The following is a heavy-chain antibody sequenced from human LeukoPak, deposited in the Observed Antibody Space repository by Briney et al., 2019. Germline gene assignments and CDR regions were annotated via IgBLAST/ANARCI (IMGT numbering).Heavy chain of an antibody. D-gene: IGHD3-10*01. J-gene: IGHJ4*02. V-gene: IGHV5-51*01. CDR3: VTRHYGSGSYYFDD. CDR2: TYPGDSDT. CDR1: GYSLTSYW. Sequence: PGESLQISCQGSGYSLTSYWIGWVRQMPGKGLEGRGITYPGDSDTRYGPSFQGQVTISADKSISTAYLQWSSLKASDTAMYYCVTRHYGSGSYYFDDWGQGTLVTASS.